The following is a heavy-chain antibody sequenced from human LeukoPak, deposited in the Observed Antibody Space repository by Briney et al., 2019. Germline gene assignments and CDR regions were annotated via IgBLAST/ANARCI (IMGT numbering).Heavy chain of an antibody. D-gene: IGHD6-25*01. CDR1: GFTFSSYA. Sequence: GRSLRLSCAASGFTFSSYAVHWVRQAPGKGLEWVAVISYDGSNKYYADSVKGRFTISRDNSKNTLYLQMNSLRAEDTAVYYCAREGERLVPAFDIWGQGTMVTVSS. V-gene: IGHV3-30-3*01. CDR2: ISYDGSNK. J-gene: IGHJ3*02. CDR3: AREGERLVPAFDI.